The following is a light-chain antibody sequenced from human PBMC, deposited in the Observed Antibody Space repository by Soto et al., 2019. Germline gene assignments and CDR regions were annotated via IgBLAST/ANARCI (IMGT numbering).Light chain of an antibody. CDR1: QSISRN. Sequence: IQMTQSPSSLSASVGDRVTITCRASQSISRNLNWYQQKPGKAPELLIYTASNLQSGVPSRFSGSGSGTDVALTSSSLQPEDSAVYYGEQSHSSPLSFGGGTKVEFK. V-gene: IGKV1-39*01. CDR3: EQSHSSPLS. CDR2: TAS. J-gene: IGKJ4*01.